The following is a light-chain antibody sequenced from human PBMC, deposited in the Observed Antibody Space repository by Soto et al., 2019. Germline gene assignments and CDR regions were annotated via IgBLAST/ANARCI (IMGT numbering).Light chain of an antibody. Sequence: DIQMTQSPSSVSASVGDRVTITCRASQSISSYLNWYQQKPGKAPKLLIYDASNLETGVPSRFSGSGSGTDFTFTISSLQPEDIATYYCQQYRTFGQGTRLEIK. J-gene: IGKJ5*01. CDR3: QQYRT. V-gene: IGKV1-33*01. CDR1: QSISSY. CDR2: DAS.